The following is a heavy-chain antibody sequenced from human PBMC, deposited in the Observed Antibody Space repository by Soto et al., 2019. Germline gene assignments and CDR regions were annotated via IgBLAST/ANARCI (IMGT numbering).Heavy chain of an antibody. D-gene: IGHD2-21*02. V-gene: IGHV2-5*02. J-gene: IGHJ6*02. CDR2: LYWDDDK. CDR1: GLSLRTTGVG. CDR3: VQSRCGGDCLEIYSSHGYNGLDV. Sequence: QVTLKESGPTLVKPTQTLTLTCTVSGLSLRTTGVGVGWVRQPPGKALEWLALLYWDDDKRYSPSLRSRLTIAKDISDKQVVLIMTNMDTVDTATYYCVQSRCGGDCLEIYSSHGYNGLDVWGQGTTVTVSS.